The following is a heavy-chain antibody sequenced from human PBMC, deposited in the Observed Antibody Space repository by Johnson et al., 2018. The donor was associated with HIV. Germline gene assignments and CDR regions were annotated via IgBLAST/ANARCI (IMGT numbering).Heavy chain of an antibody. Sequence: VQLVESGGGVVQPGGSLRLSCAASGFTVSSNYMSWVRQAPGKGLEWVSGIKWNGGRTGYADSVKGRFTISRDNAKNSLYLQMNSLRAEDTALYYCAKIRGEMATTDAFDIWGQGTMVTVSS. CDR3: AKIRGEMATTDAFDI. CDR2: IKWNGGRT. V-gene: IGHV3-20*04. D-gene: IGHD5-24*01. CDR1: GFTVSSNY. J-gene: IGHJ3*02.